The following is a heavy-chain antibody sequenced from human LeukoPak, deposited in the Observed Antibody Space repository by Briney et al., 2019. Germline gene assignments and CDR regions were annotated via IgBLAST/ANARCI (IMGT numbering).Heavy chain of an antibody. CDR1: GGSFNAYA. J-gene: IGHJ4*02. CDR3: ASPSGSHDY. CDR2: IIPIFGTS. D-gene: IGHD1-26*01. Sequence: ASVKVSCKASGGSFNAYAISWLRQAPRQGLEWMGGIIPIFGTSNYAQKFQGRVTITTDESTSTAYMELSSLGSEDTAVYYCASPSGSHDYWGQGTLVTVSS. V-gene: IGHV1-69*05.